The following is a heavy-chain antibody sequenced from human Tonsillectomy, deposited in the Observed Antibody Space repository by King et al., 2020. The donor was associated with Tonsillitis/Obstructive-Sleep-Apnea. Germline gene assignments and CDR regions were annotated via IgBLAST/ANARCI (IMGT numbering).Heavy chain of an antibody. CDR1: GFSVTTSGMC. V-gene: IGHV2-70*11. CDR3: ARTLYSTPGAFEI. J-gene: IGHJ3*02. D-gene: IGHD4-11*01. CDR2: IDWDDDK. Sequence: VTLKESGPALVKPTQTLTLTCTFSGFSVTTSGMCVSWIRQPPGKALEWLARIDWDDDKYYSTSLKTRLTISKDTSKNQVVLTMTNMDPVDTGTYYCARTLYSTPGAFEIWGQGTMVTVSS.